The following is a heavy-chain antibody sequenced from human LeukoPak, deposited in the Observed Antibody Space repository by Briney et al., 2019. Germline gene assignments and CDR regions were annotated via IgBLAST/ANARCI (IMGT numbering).Heavy chain of an antibody. D-gene: IGHD3-3*01. CDR2: ISSSSSYI. J-gene: IGHJ3*02. CDR1: GFTFSSYS. CDR3: ARGYDFWRGAFDI. Sequence: PGGSLRLSCAASGFTFSSYSMNWVRQAPGKGLEWVSSISSSSSYIYYADSVKGRFTISRDNAKNSLYLQMNSLRAEDTAVYYCARGYDFWRGAFDIWGQGTMVTVSS. V-gene: IGHV3-21*01.